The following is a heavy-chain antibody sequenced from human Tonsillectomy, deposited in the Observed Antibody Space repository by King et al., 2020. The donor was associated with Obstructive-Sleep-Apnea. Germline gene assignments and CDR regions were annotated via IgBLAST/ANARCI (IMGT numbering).Heavy chain of an antibody. CDR1: GFTFTTYG. D-gene: IGHD4-17*01. J-gene: IGHJ5*02. CDR3: ARDYGSSIWFDP. V-gene: IGHV3-33*01. Sequence: VQLVESGGGVVQPGRSLRISCAASGFTFTTYGMHWVRQAPGKGLEWGAVIWCDGSNIHYSDSVKGRFTISRDNFENTLYLQMNSLRADDTAVYYCARDYGSSIWFDPWGQGTLVTVSS. CDR2: IWCDGSNI.